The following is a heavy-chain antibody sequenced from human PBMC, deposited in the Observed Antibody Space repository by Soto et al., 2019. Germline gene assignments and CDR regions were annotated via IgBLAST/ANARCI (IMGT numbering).Heavy chain of an antibody. D-gene: IGHD6-13*01. V-gene: IGHV1-3*01. J-gene: IGHJ4*02. Sequence: KFQGRVTITRDTSASTAYMELSSLRSEDTAVYYCARDEVAAGRWGQGTLVTVSS. CDR3: ARDEVAAGR.